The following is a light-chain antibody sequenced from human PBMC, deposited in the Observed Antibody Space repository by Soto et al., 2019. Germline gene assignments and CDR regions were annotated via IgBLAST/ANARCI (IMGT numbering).Light chain of an antibody. CDR3: NQNNIHSRT. CDR1: HSISSL. CDR2: DSC. J-gene: IGKJ1*01. Sequence: DIQMTQSPSTLSASVGDRFTITCRASHSISSLLAWYQQKPVKAPNLLICDSCTLESGVPSRFSGSGSETEFTLTIGCRLPNDYATNDNNQNNIHSRTFGQGTKVDIK. V-gene: IGKV1-5*01.